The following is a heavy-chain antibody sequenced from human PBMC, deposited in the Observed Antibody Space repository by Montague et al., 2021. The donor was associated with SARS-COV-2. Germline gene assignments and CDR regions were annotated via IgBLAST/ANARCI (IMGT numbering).Heavy chain of an antibody. V-gene: IGHV4-61*02. J-gene: IGHJ2*01. CDR3: ARDPGYTSFTRRYFDL. CDR2: IYSSGST. D-gene: IGHD5-18*01. CDR1: GGSINTGGYY. Sequence: TLSLTCNVSGGSINTGGYYWNWIRQSAGKGLEWNGRIYSSGSTNSRPSIKSRVTISLDTSKNQFSLWLSSVAAADTAVYYCARDPGYTSFTRRYFDLWGPGTLVTVSS.